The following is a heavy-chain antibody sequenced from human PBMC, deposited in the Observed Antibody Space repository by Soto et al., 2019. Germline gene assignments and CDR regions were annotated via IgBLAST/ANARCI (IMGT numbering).Heavy chain of an antibody. CDR3: ARGFFLDWLLYGSGYMDV. D-gene: IGHD3-3*01. J-gene: IGHJ6*03. CDR2: MNPNSGNT. CDR1: GYTFTSYD. Sequence: GASVKVSCKASGYTFTSYDINWVRQATGQGLEWMGWMNPNSGNTGYAQKFQGRVTMTRNTSISTAYMELSSLRSEDTAVYYCARGFFLDWLLYGSGYMDVWGKGTTVTVSS. V-gene: IGHV1-8*01.